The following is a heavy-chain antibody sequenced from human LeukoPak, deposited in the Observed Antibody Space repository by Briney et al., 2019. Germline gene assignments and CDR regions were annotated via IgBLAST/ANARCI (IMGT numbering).Heavy chain of an antibody. J-gene: IGHJ6*03. CDR3: ARVRNNVVVPAASYHYYYMDV. V-gene: IGHV4-59*01. D-gene: IGHD2-2*01. CDR1: GGSISSYY. Sequence: SETLSLTCTVSGGSISSYYWSWIRQPPGKGLEWIGYIYYGGSTNYNPSLKSRVTISVDTSKNQFSLKLSSVTAADTAVYYCARVRNNVVVPAASYHYYYMDVWGKGTTVTVSS. CDR2: IYYGGST.